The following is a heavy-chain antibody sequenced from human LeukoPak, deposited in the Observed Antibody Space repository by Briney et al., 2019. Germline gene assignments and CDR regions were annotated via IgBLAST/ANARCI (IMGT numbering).Heavy chain of an antibody. Sequence: GGSLRLSCAASGFTFSSYEMNWVRQAPGKGLEWVSYISSSGSTIYYADSMKGRFTISKDNAKNSLYLQMNSLRAEDTAVYYCARGEVHYYGSGSDYWGQGTLVTVSS. D-gene: IGHD3-10*01. V-gene: IGHV3-48*03. J-gene: IGHJ4*02. CDR1: GFTFSSYE. CDR2: ISSSGSTI. CDR3: ARGEVHYYGSGSDY.